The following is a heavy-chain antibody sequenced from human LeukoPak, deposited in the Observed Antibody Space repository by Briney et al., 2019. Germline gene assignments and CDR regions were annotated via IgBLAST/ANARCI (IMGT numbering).Heavy chain of an antibody. CDR3: VRLQRAVTGNY. J-gene: IGHJ4*02. D-gene: IGHD4-11*01. CDR1: GFTFSSYW. Sequence: GGSLRLSCAASGFTFSSYWMSWVRQAPGKGLEWVANIRQDGSYKQYVDSVKGRFTISRDNTQNSLYLQMNSLRTEDTAVYYCVRLQRAVTGNYWGQGTLVTVSS. V-gene: IGHV3-7*01. CDR2: IRQDGSYK.